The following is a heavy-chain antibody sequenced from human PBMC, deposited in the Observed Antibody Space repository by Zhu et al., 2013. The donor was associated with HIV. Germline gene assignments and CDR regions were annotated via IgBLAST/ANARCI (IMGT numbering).Heavy chain of an antibody. J-gene: IGHJ1*01. V-gene: IGHV1-2*02. CDR1: EYSFTGFY. CDR3: ARGVREAAAAFAEYFQH. D-gene: IGHD6-13*01. CDR2: INPNSGGT. Sequence: QVQLVQSGAEVKKPGASVKVSCKASEYSFTGFYMHWVRQAPGQGLEWMGWINPNSGGTKYAQRSQGRVTMTRDTSIRTAYMELSGLRYDDTAVYYCARGVREAAAAFAEYFQHWGQGTLVTVSS.